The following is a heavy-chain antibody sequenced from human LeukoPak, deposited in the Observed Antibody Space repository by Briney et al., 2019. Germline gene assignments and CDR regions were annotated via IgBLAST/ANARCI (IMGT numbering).Heavy chain of an antibody. CDR3: ARRPSGNYFGN. D-gene: IGHD3-10*01. Sequence: SETLSLTCTVSGGSISSSPYYWGWLRQSPGTGLEWIGFIYYTGSLYYNPSLKSRVTISADTSKNQFSLRLRSVTAADTAVYYCARRPSGNYFGNWGQGVLVTVSS. V-gene: IGHV4-39*01. CDR1: GGSISSSPYY. CDR2: IYYTGSL. J-gene: IGHJ4*02.